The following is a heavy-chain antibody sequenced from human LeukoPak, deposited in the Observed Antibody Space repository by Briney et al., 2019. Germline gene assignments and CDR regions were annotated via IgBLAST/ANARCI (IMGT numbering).Heavy chain of an antibody. CDR1: GGSISSSSYY. J-gene: IGHJ4*02. Sequence: SETLSLTCTVSGGSISSSSYYWGWIRQPPGKGLEWIGSIYYSGSTYYNPSLKSRVTISVDTSKNQFSLKLSSVTAADTAVYYCARQGIVVPAATDFDYWGQGTLVTVSS. CDR2: IYYSGST. CDR3: ARQGIVVPAATDFDY. V-gene: IGHV4-39*01. D-gene: IGHD2-2*01.